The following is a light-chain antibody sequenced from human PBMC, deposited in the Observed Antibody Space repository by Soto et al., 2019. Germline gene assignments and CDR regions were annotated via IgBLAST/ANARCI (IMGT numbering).Light chain of an antibody. CDR2: DAS. CDR3: QQSYSTPWT. J-gene: IGKJ1*01. V-gene: IGKV3-15*01. Sequence: EIVMTQSPATLSVSPGERATLFCRASQSVRSSLAWYQQKPGQAPRLFIYDASTRATGIPARFSGSGSGTEFTLTISSLQPEDFATYYCQQSYSTPWTFGQGTKVDIK. CDR1: QSVRSS.